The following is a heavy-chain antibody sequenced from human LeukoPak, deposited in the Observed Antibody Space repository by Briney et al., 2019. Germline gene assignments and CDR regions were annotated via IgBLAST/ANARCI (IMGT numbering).Heavy chain of an antibody. CDR1: GFTFGSYG. CDR2: IWYDVSNK. D-gene: IGHD3-22*01. J-gene: IGHJ4*02. CDR3: ARSGGDFYDSSGYGVIDH. Sequence: PGGSLRLSCEASGFTFGSYGMHWVRQAPGKGLEWVAAIWYDVSNKYQRDSLKGLFTISRDNSRSTLYLRMNSLRVEDTAVYYCARSGGDFYDSSGYGVIDHWGRGTLVTVSS. V-gene: IGHV3-33*01.